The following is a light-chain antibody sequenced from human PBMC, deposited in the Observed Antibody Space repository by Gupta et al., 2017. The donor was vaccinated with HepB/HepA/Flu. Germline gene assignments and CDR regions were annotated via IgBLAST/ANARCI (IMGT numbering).Light chain of an antibody. CDR3: LVWDADSDHYV. V-gene: IGLV3-21*03. CDR1: NIGSQS. CDR2: DDS. J-gene: IGLJ1*01. Sequence: SYLLPLSPSASVAPGRTASITCEGNNIGSQSVHWYQHRPGQAPLLIVYDDSNRPSGIPERFSGSKSETTATLTISRVEAGDEAEYYCLVWDADSDHYVFGTGTGVTVL.